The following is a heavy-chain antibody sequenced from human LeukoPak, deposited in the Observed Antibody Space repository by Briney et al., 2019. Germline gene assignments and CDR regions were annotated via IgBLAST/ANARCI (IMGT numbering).Heavy chain of an antibody. J-gene: IGHJ5*02. CDR3: ARRAAGTWWFDP. CDR2: IDPSDSYT. Sequence: GESLKISCKGSGYSFTSYWISWVRQMPGKGLERMGEIDPSDSYTNYSPSFQGHVTISVDKSISTAYLQWSSLKASDTAMYYCARRAAGTWWFDPWGQGTLVTVSS. V-gene: IGHV5-10-1*01. CDR1: GYSFTSYW. D-gene: IGHD6-13*01.